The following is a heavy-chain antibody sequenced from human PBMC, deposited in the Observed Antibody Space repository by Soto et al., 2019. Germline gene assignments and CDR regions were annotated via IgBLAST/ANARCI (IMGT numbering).Heavy chain of an antibody. V-gene: IGHV5-51*01. Sequence: PGESLKISCKGSGYRFTTYWIGWVRQMPGKGLEWMGIIYPGDSDTRYSPSFQGQVTISADKSISTAYVQWSSLKASDTAMYYCARLPDYYGWGGYYYYGMDVCGQRTTVPVSS. CDR2: IYPGDSDT. CDR1: GYRFTTYW. CDR3: ARLPDYYGWGGYYYYGMDV. J-gene: IGHJ6*02. D-gene: IGHD3-10*01.